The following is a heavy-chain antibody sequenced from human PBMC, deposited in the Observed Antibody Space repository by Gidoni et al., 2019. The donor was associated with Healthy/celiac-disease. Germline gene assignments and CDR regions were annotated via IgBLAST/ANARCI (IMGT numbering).Heavy chain of an antibody. J-gene: IGHJ4*02. CDR2: ISGSGGST. V-gene: IGHV3-23*01. CDR1: GFTFSRYA. CDR3: AKDSPGREWLLLGYFDY. D-gene: IGHD3-3*01. Sequence: EVQLLESGGGLVQPGGSLRLSCAASGFTFSRYAMSWVRQAPGKGLEWVSAISGSGGSTYYADSVKGRFTISRDNSKNTLYLQMNSLRAEDTAVYYCAKDSPGREWLLLGYFDYWGQGTLVTVSS.